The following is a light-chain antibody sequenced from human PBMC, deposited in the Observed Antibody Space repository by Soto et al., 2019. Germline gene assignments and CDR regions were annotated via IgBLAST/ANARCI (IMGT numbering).Light chain of an antibody. J-gene: IGKJ4*01. Sequence: DIQVTQSPSSVSASVGDKVTITCRASQGVTSWLAWYQQKPGKAPKLLIYAASTLRSGVPSRFIGTDFTLTISSLQPEDVATYYCQQANSFPAFGGGTKVEI. CDR3: QQANSFPA. CDR2: AAS. V-gene: IGKV1-12*01. CDR1: QGVTSW.